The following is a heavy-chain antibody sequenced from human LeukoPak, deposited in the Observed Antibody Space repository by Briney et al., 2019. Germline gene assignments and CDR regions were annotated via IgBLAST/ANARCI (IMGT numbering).Heavy chain of an antibody. J-gene: IGHJ6*04. V-gene: IGHV4-61*09. D-gene: IGHD4-17*01. CDR1: GDSLTSGSRH. CDR3: ARCMSELDYGDYAYYYHMDV. CDR2: FYSSTRT. Sequence: PSVTLSLTCTVSGDSLTSGSRHWSGIRQPAGKGLEWIGHFYSSTRTTYNPSLESRVTISGDTAKNQFSLKLDSVTAADTAVYFCARCMSELDYGDYAYYYHMDVWGKGTTVTVSS.